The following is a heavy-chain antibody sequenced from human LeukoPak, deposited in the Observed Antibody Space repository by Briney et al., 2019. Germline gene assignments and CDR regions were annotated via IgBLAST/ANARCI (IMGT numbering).Heavy chain of an antibody. D-gene: IGHD1-26*01. V-gene: IGHV1-24*01. Sequence: ASVKVSCKVSGYTLTELSMHWVRQAPGKGLEWMGGFDPEDGETIYAQKFQGRVTMTEDTSIDTAYMELSSLRSEDTAVYYCATTIGWELTTPFDYWGQGTLVTVSS. CDR1: GYTLTELS. CDR2: FDPEDGET. CDR3: ATTIGWELTTPFDY. J-gene: IGHJ4*02.